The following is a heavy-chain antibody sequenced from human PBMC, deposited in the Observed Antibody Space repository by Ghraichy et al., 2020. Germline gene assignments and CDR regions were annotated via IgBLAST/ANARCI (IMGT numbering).Heavy chain of an antibody. Sequence: SETLSLTCAVYGGSFSGYYWSWIRQPPGKGLEWIGEINHSGSTNYNPSLKSRVTISVDTSKNQFSLKLSSVTAADTAVYYCARSSTVTTADAFDIWGQGTMVTVSS. CDR2: INHSGST. D-gene: IGHD4-17*01. J-gene: IGHJ3*02. CDR1: GGSFSGYY. V-gene: IGHV4-34*01. CDR3: ARSSTVTTADAFDI.